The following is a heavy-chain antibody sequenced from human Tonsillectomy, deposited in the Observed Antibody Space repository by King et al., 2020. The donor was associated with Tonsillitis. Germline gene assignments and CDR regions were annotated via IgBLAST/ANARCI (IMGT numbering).Heavy chain of an antibody. V-gene: IGHV3-9*01. D-gene: IGHD2-2*01. CDR2: ISWNSGSI. CDR1: GFTFHDYA. CDR3: AKDRGIVLPAALGMDV. J-gene: IGHJ6*04. Sequence: VQLVESGGGLVQPGRSLRLSCVVSGFTFHDYAMHWVRQAPGKGLEWISGISWNSGSIGYADSVKGRFTISRDNAKNSLYLQMNSLRAEDTALYYCAKDRGIVLPAALGMDVWGKGTTVTVSS.